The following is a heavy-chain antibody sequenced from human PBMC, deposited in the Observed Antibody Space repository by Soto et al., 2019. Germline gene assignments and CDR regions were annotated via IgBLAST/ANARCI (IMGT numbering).Heavy chain of an antibody. CDR1: GGGFTTYT. CDR2: VIPIIDRA. D-gene: IGHD1-26*01. V-gene: IGHV1-69*08. Sequence: QVQLVQSGPEVKKPGSSVKVSCKASGGGFTTYTVSWVRQAPGQGLEWMGRVIPIIDRANYARKFQGRVTITADKSTSTAYPKLSGLTSEDTAVYFCARDAVGSTPSFDFWGQGTLVTVSS. CDR3: ARDAVGSTPSFDF. J-gene: IGHJ4*02.